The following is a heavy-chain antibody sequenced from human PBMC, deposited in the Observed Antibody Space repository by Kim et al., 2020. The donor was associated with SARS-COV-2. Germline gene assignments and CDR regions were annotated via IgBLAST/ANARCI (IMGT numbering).Heavy chain of an antibody. D-gene: IGHD2-15*01. CDR1: GFTFSNAW. V-gene: IGHV3-15*01. CDR2: IKSKAGGGTI. J-gene: IGHJ4*02. CDR3: TTSPYCSGGTCVDY. Sequence: GGSLRLSCAASGFTFSNAWMSWVRQAPGKGLEWVGRIKSKAGGGTIEYGAPVKGRFTISRDDSKNTVYLQMNSLKTEDTAVYSCTTSPYCSGGTCVDYWGQGTLVTVSS.